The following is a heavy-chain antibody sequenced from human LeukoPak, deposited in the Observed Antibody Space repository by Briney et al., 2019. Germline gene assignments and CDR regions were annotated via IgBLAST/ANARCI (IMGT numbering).Heavy chain of an antibody. J-gene: IGHJ4*02. CDR3: VRDYVWGTSEPDY. CDR2: IKEDGSEK. V-gene: IGHV3-7*01. Sequence: GGSLRLSCAASGFRFSNSWMSWFRQTPRKELDRLGNIKEDGSEKYYLDSMKGRFTISRDNTHSSVFLQMNSLRAEDTAIYYWVRDYVWGTSEPDYWGQGTLVTVSS. CDR1: GFRFSNSW. D-gene: IGHD3-16*01.